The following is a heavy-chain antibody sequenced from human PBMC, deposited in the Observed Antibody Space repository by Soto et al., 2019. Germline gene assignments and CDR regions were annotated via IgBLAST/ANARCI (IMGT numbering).Heavy chain of an antibody. V-gene: IGHV3-30*18. CDR2: ISHDGSDK. J-gene: IGHJ4*02. CDR1: GFTFRNYG. CDR3: AKENQHLVHDY. Sequence: QVQLVESGGGVVRPGRSLRLTCAASGFTFRNYGMHWVRQAPGKGLEWVAVISHDGSDKYYADSMKGRFIISRDNSENTLFLNMNRLKPEDTAVYYWAKENQHLVHDYWGQGTLVTVSS. D-gene: IGHD6-13*01.